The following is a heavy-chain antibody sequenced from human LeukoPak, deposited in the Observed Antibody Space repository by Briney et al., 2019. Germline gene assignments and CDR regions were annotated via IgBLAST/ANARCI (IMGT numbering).Heavy chain of an antibody. V-gene: IGHV4-59*01. CDR3: ARDLRLERREEVNWLDP. D-gene: IGHD1-1*01. J-gene: IGHJ5*02. CDR2: IYYSGST. Sequence: SQTLSLTCTVSGGSISSYYWSWIRQPPGKGLEWIGYIYYSGSTNYNPSLKSRVTISVDTSKNQFSLKLSSVTAADTAVYYCARDLRLERREEVNWLDPWGQGTLVTVSS. CDR1: GGSISSYY.